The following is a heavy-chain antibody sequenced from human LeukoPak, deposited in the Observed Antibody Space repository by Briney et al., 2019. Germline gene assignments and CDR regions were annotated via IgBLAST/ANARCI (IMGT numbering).Heavy chain of an antibody. V-gene: IGHV3-21*04. CDR3: TRVRSGNDFDY. J-gene: IGHJ4*02. Sequence: GGSLRLSCAASGFTFSRYSMNWVRQAPGKGLEWVSSISSSSSYIYYADSVKGRFTISRDNAKNSLYLQMNSLRAEDTAVYYCTRVRSGNDFDYWGQGTLVTVSS. CDR2: ISSSSSYI. CDR1: GFTFSRYS. D-gene: IGHD3-10*01.